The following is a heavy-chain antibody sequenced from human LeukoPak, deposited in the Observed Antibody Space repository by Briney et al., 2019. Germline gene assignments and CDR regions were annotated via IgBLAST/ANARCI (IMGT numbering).Heavy chain of an antibody. CDR3: ARYVVTPYYFDY. CDR1: GASISSSNIY. J-gene: IGHJ4*02. D-gene: IGHD2-15*01. CDR2: IYYSGST. Sequence: SETLSLTCTVSGASISSSNIYWGWIRQPPGKGLEWIGTIYYSGSTYYNPSLKSRVTIAVDTSKNQFSLKLSSVTAADTAVYYCARYVVTPYYFDYWGQGTLVTVSS. V-gene: IGHV4-39*01.